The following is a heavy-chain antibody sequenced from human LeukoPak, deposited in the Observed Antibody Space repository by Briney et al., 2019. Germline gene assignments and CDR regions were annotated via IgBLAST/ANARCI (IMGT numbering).Heavy chain of an antibody. J-gene: IGHJ4*02. D-gene: IGHD6-13*01. CDR3: AKEYSNTWPNFDY. CDR2: IYHSGST. V-gene: IGHV4-34*01. CDR1: GGSFSGCY. Sequence: PSETLSLTCDVYGGSFSGCYWSWICQPPGKGLEWIGEIYHSGSTNYNPSLRSRVTISVDKSKNQFSLKLSSVTAADTAVYYCAKEYSNTWPNFDYWGQGTLVTVSS.